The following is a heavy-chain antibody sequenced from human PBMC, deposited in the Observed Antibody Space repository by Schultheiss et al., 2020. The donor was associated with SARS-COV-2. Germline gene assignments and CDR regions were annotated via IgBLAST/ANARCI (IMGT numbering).Heavy chain of an antibody. J-gene: IGHJ6*02. D-gene: IGHD6-25*01. CDR1: GYTFTSYG. CDR2: INPNSGGT. CDR3: ARDQAADGRDYYYYYGMDV. Sequence: ASVKVSCKASGYTFTSYGISWVRQAPGQGLEWMGWINPNSGGTNYAQKFQGRVTMTRDTSTSTVYMELSSLRSEDTAVYYCARDQAADGRDYYYYYGMDVWGQGTTVTVSS. V-gene: IGHV1-18*01.